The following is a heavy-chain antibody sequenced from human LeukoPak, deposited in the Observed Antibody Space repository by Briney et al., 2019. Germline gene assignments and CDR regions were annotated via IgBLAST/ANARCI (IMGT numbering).Heavy chain of an antibody. CDR2: ISGSGGST. Sequence: GRSLRLSCAASGFTFSSSAMSCVRQPPGKGLERVSAISGSGGSTYYADSVKGRFTISRDNSKNTLYLQMNSLRAEDTAVYYCAKVGNSGWHFDYWGQGTLVTVSS. CDR1: GFTFSSSA. D-gene: IGHD6-19*01. J-gene: IGHJ4*02. CDR3: AKVGNSGWHFDY. V-gene: IGHV3-23*01.